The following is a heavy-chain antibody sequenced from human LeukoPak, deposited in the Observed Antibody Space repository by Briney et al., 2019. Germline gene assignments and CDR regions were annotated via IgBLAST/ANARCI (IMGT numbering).Heavy chain of an antibody. J-gene: IGHJ6*02. Sequence: GSSVKVSCKASGGTFSSYAISWVRQAPGQGLEWMGRIIPILGIANYAQKFQGRVTITADKSTSTAYMELSSLRSEDTAVYYCAARRGGGYYYYGMDVWGQGTTVTVSS. D-gene: IGHD5-24*01. V-gene: IGHV1-69*04. CDR1: GGTFSSYA. CDR3: AARRGGGYYYYGMDV. CDR2: IIPILGIA.